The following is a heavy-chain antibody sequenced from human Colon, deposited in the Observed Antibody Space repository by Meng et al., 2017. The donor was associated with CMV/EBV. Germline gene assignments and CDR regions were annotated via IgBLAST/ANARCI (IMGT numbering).Heavy chain of an antibody. V-gene: IGHV3-53*01. CDR3: ARDGRGWGLDY. J-gene: IGHJ4*02. CDR1: GFTASSNY. Sequence: GESLKISCAASGFTASSNYMSWVRQAPGKGLEWVSVIYSGGSTYYADSVKGRFTISRDNSKNTLYLQMNSLRAEDTAVYYCARDGRGWGLDYWGQGTLVTVSS. CDR2: IYSGGST. D-gene: IGHD6-19*01.